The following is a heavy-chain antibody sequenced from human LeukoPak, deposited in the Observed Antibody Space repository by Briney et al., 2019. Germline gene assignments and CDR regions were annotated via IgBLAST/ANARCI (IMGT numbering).Heavy chain of an antibody. V-gene: IGHV3-23*01. Sequence: GGSLRLSCAASGFTFSSYAMSWVRQAPGKGLEWVSANSGSGGSTYYADSVKGRFTISRDNSKNTLYLQMNSLRAEDTAVYYCAKLGLVRGVIKRHYYYGMDVWGQGTTVTVSS. J-gene: IGHJ6*02. CDR1: GFTFSSYA. CDR2: NSGSGGST. D-gene: IGHD3-10*01. CDR3: AKLGLVRGVIKRHYYYGMDV.